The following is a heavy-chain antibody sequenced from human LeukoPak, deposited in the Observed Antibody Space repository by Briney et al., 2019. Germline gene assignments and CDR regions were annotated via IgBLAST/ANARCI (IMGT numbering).Heavy chain of an antibody. D-gene: IGHD6-13*01. Sequence: GGSLRLSCAASGFTFSSAWMNWVRQAPGKGLERVGRIKSKTDGGTTDYAAPVKGRFTISRDDSKNTLYLQLNSLKTEDTAVYYCTTGYSDTWHDHYWGQGTLVTVSS. CDR1: GFTFSSAW. V-gene: IGHV3-15*01. CDR3: TTGYSDTWHDHY. CDR2: IKSKTDGGTT. J-gene: IGHJ4*02.